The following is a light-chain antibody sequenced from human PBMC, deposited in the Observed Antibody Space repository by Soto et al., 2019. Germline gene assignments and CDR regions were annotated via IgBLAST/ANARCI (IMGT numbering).Light chain of an antibody. Sequence: DINRTQSPSTLSASVGDRVTITCRASQSLSIWLACYQQKPGRAPNLLIYGTSSLESGVPSRFSRSGSGPEFTLTISSLQPDDFATYFCQHYKDYSWTFGQGTKVEIK. CDR1: QSLSIW. CDR3: QHYKDYSWT. V-gene: IGKV1-5*03. J-gene: IGKJ1*01. CDR2: GTS.